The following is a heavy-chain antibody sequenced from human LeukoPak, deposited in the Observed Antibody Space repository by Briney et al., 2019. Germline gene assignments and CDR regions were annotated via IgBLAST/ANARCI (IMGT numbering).Heavy chain of an antibody. V-gene: IGHV3-66*02. Sequence: GGSLRLSCAASGFTFSTASLHWVRQAPGRGLEWVSAFDTGFGTYYPDSLKGRFTISRDNSKNTLYLQMNSLRAEDTAVYYCARAGGTYYFDYWGQGTLVTVSS. CDR2: FDTGFGT. CDR1: GFTFSTAS. D-gene: IGHD3-16*01. CDR3: ARAGGTYYFDY. J-gene: IGHJ4*02.